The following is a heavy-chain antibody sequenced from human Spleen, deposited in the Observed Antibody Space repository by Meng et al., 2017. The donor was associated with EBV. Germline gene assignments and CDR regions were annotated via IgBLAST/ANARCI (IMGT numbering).Heavy chain of an antibody. CDR3: ARGASAGLIDY. J-gene: IGHJ4*02. Sequence: QVHLLESGPGLVKPSGTLSLPGRASGASISRSNWWNWVRQSPGKGLEWIGEIYHSGSVNYNPSLMSRLTLSVDKSNNQFSLRLYSVTAADTAVYYCARGASAGLIDYWGQGTLVTVSS. CDR1: GASISRSNW. V-gene: IGHV4-4*02. D-gene: IGHD6-13*01. CDR2: IYHSGSV.